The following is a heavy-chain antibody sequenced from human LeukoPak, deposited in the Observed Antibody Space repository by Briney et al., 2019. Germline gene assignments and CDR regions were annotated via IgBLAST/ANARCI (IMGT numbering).Heavy chain of an antibody. V-gene: IGHV3-9*03. CDR3: AKDLGGHGRAAALDY. J-gene: IGHJ4*02. D-gene: IGHD6-13*01. Sequence: PGGSLRLSCAASGFTFDDYAMHWVRQAPGKGLEWVSGISWNSGSIGYADSVKGRFTISRVNAKNSLYLQMNSLRAEDMALYYCAKDLGGHGRAAALDYWGQGTLVTVSS. CDR2: ISWNSGSI. CDR1: GFTFDDYA.